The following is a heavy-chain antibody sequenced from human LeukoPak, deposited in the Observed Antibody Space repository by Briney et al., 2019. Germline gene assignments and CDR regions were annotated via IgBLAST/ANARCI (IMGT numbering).Heavy chain of an antibody. CDR1: GYTFTRYY. V-gene: IGHV1-46*01. CDR3: ARDFDPGSGSYYNKNWFDP. J-gene: IGHJ5*02. Sequence: ASVKVSCKASGYTFTRYYMHWVRQAPGQGLEWMGIINPSGGSTSYAQKFQGRVTMTRDTSTSTVYMELSSLRSEDTAVYYCARDFDPGSGSYYNKNWFDPWGQGTLVTVSS. CDR2: INPSGGST. D-gene: IGHD3-10*01.